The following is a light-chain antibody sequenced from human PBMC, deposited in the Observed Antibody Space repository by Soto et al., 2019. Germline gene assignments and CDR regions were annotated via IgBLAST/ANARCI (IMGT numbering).Light chain of an antibody. J-gene: IGLJ3*02. V-gene: IGLV2-8*01. Sequence: QSVLTQPPSASGSPGQSVTMSCTGTSSDVGTHGYVSWYQQHAGKAPKLVIYDVTKRPSGVPDRFSGSKSGNTASLTVSGLQAEDEADYYCMCYAGGNNWVFGGGTKVTVL. CDR2: DVT. CDR3: MCYAGGNNWV. CDR1: SSDVGTHGY.